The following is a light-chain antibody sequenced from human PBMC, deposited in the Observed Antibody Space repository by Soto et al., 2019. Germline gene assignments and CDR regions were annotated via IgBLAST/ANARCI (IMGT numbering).Light chain of an antibody. J-gene: IGLJ3*02. Sequence: QSVLTQPASVSGSPGQSITISCTGTSSDVDGYNYVSWYQQHPGKAPKLMIYDVSNRPSGVSNRFSGSKSGNTASLTISGLQAEDEADYYCSSYTSSSTLWVFGGGTQLTVL. V-gene: IGLV2-14*01. CDR3: SSYTSSSTLWV. CDR2: DVS. CDR1: SSDVDGYNY.